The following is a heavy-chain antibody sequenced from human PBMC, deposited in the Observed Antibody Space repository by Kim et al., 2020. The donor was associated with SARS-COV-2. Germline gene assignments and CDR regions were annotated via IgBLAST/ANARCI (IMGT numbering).Heavy chain of an antibody. J-gene: IGHJ4*02. V-gene: IGHV4-39*01. CDR2: TYYSGST. CDR1: GGYISSSSYY. CDR3: ARQYSYGYDYNY. Sequence: SETLSLTCTVSGGYISSSSYYWGWIRQPPGKGLEWIGSTYYSGSTYYNPSLKSRVTISVDTSKNQFSLKLSSVTAADTAVYYCARQYSYGYDYNYWGQGTLVTVSS. D-gene: IGHD5-18*01.